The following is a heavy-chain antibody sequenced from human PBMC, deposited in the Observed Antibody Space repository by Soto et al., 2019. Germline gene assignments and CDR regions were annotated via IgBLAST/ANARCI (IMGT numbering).Heavy chain of an antibody. CDR2: MNPNSGHT. Sequence: QVQLVQSGAEVKKPGASVKVSCKASGYTFTSHDINWMRPATGQGLEWMGWMNPNSGHTNYAQKFQGRVTMTRDTSISTAYMELTSLRSEDTAIYYCASDMSTTWGQGTLVMVSS. CDR3: ASDMSTT. J-gene: IGHJ5*02. CDR1: GYTFTSHD. D-gene: IGHD2-2*01. V-gene: IGHV1-8*01.